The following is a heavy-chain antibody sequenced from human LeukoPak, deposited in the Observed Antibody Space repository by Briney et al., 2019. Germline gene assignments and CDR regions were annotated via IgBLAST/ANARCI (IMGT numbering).Heavy chain of an antibody. CDR2: IYYSGTT. Sequence: PSQTLSLTCTVSGGSISSGGYYWSWIRQHPGKGLGWIGYIYYSGTTYYNPSLKSRVSISLDTSKNQFSLTLSSVTAADTAVYYCARSGTVTTWNYWGQGTLVTVSS. CDR3: ARSGTVTTWNY. D-gene: IGHD4-17*01. CDR1: GGSISSGGYY. J-gene: IGHJ4*02. V-gene: IGHV4-31*03.